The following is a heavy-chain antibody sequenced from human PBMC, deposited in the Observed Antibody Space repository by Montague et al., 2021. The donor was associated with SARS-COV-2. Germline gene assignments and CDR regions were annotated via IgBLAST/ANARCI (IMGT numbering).Heavy chain of an antibody. CDR1: GDSVSRNSAA. Sequence: CAISGDSVSRNSAAWNWIRQSPSRGLEWLGRTYYRSKWYNDYAVSVKSRITINPDTSKNQFSLQLNSVTPEDTAVYYCARGGWGAPGTGRLFDYWGQVTLVTVSS. V-gene: IGHV6-1*01. D-gene: IGHD3-10*01. CDR3: ARGGWGAPGTGRLFDY. J-gene: IGHJ4*02. CDR2: TYYRSKWYN.